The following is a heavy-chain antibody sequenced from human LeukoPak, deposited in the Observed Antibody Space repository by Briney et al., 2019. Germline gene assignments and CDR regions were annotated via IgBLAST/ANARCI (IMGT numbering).Heavy chain of an antibody. J-gene: IGHJ4*02. Sequence: GGSLRLSCTASGFTFSSYAMSWVRQAPGKGLEWVSAISGSGGSTYYADSVKGRFTISRDNSKNTLYLQMNTLRPEDTAVYSCAKNGRGYSSDYFDYWGQGTLVTVSS. D-gene: IGHD5-18*01. CDR1: GFTFSSYA. V-gene: IGHV3-23*01. CDR2: ISGSGGST. CDR3: AKNGRGYSSDYFDY.